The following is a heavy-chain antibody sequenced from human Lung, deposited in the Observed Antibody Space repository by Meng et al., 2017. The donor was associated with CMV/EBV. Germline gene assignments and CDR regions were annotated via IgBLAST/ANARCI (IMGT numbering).Heavy chain of an antibody. V-gene: IGHV1-18*01. J-gene: IGHJ5*02. Sequence: ASXXVSXKASDYTFSSYGISWVRQAPGQGLEWMGWISGYNGNTNYAQRLQGRVTMTTDTSTSTAYMELRSLRFDDTAVYYCARDRAMGSSWFDPLGQGPLVTVSS. CDR3: ARDRAMGSSWFDP. CDR2: ISGYNGNT. CDR1: DYTFSSYG. D-gene: IGHD2-2*01.